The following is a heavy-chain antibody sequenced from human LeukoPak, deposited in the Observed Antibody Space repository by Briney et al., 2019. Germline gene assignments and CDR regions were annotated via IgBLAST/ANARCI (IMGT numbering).Heavy chain of an antibody. CDR3: ARYVVSGAGTYYFDY. Sequence: SETLSLTCTVSGGFISSNNYYWSWIRQPPGREMEWIASINYGGTTYYNPSLKSRVTISVDTSKNHFSLRLSSVTAADTAVYLCARYVVSGAGTYYFDYWGQGSLVTVSS. D-gene: IGHD3-10*01. V-gene: IGHV4-39*02. J-gene: IGHJ4*02. CDR1: GGFISSNNYY. CDR2: INYGGTT.